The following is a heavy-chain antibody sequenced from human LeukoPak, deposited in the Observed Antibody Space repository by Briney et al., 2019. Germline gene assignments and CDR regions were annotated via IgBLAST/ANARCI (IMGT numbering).Heavy chain of an antibody. J-gene: IGHJ5*02. D-gene: IGHD1-26*01. CDR3: ARGGNYWPQWWFDP. Sequence: SETLSLTCTVSGYSLSSGYYWGWIRQPPGKGLDWIGYIYYTGSTSYNPSLKSRVTMSLDASKNQFSLELNSVTPADTAVYYCARGGNYWPQWWFDPWGRGTLVSVSS. CDR2: IYYTGST. V-gene: IGHV4-61*01. CDR1: GYSLSSGYY.